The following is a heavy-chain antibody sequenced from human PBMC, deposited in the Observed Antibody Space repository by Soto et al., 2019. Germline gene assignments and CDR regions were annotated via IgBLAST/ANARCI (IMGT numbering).Heavy chain of an antibody. J-gene: IGHJ4*02. D-gene: IGHD4-17*01. CDR3: ARDSDYGDHPDY. V-gene: IGHV1-69*13. Sequence: GASVKVSCKASGGTFSSYAISWVRQAPGQGLEWMGGIIPIFGTANYAQKFQGRVTITADESTSTAYMELSSLRSEDTAVYYCARDSDYGDHPDYWGQGTQVTVSS. CDR2: IIPIFGTA. CDR1: GGTFSSYA.